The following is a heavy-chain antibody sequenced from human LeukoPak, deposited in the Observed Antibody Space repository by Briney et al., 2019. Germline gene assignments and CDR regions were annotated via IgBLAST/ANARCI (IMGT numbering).Heavy chain of an antibody. J-gene: IGHJ5*02. D-gene: IGHD1-20*01. CDR2: INPSGGST. CDR3: ARSHPCNWNDDWFDP. V-gene: IGHV1-46*01. Sequence: ASVKVSCKASGYTFASYYMHWVRQAPGQGLEWMGIINPSGGSTSYAQKFQGRVTMTRDTSTSTVYMELSSLRSEDTAVYYCARSHPCNWNDDWFDPWGQGTLVTVSS. CDR1: GYTFASYY.